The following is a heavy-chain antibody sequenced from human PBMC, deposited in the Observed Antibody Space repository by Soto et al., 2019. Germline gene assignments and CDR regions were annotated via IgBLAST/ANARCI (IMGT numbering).Heavy chain of an antibody. CDR3: ARDLTGDPNY. V-gene: IGHV1-2*02. D-gene: IGHD7-27*01. CDR2: INPNSGDT. J-gene: IGHJ4*02. CDR1: GYTFTGSS. Sequence: QVQLVQSGAEVKKPGASVNVSCEASGYTFTGSSIHWVRQAPGQGLEWMGYINPNSGDTIFAQKFQGRVTMTRDTSISTAYMVLSRVASDDTAVYYCARDLTGDPNYWGQGTLVTVSS.